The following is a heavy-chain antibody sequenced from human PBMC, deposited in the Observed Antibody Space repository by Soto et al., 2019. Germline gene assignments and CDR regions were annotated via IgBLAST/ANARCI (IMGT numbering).Heavy chain of an antibody. J-gene: IGHJ6*02. V-gene: IGHV3-7*04. CDR1: GFTFSSYW. Sequence: GSLRLSCAAAGFTFSSYWMSWVRQAPGKGLEWVANIKQDGREKYYVDSVKGRFTISRDNAKNSLYLQMNSRRAEDTAVYYCARDLGSYSSSWYGYYYHGMDVWGQGTTVTVS. CDR3: ARDLGSYSSSWYGYYYHGMDV. CDR2: IKQDGREK. D-gene: IGHD6-13*01.